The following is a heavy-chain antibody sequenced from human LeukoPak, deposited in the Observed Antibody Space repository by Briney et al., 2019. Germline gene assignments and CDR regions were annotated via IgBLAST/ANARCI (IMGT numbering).Heavy chain of an antibody. D-gene: IGHD3-22*01. V-gene: IGHV4-59*02. CDR3: ARDNRRGYVSSGYDY. CDR1: GGSVNDYY. J-gene: IGHJ4*02. CDR2: IYHSGTT. Sequence: SETLSLTCAVSGGSVNDYYWSWIRQPPAKGLEWIGYIYHSGTTNFSPSLRSRVAVSVDTSKNQFSLRLSSVTAADTAVYYCARDNRRGYVSSGYDYWGQGTLVTVSS.